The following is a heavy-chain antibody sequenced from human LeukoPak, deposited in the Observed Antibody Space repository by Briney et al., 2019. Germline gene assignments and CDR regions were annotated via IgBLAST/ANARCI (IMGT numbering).Heavy chain of an antibody. V-gene: IGHV3-7*05. CDR2: VKQDGSEK. J-gene: IGHJ4*02. CDR1: GLTFSSYW. CDR3: ARGEYYYDGGY. Sequence: GGSLRLSCAVSGLTFSSYWMSWVRQAPGKGLEWVANVKQDGSEKNYVDSVKGRFTISRDNAKNSLYLQMNSLRAEDTAVYYCARGEYYYDGGYWGQGTLVTVSS. D-gene: IGHD3-22*01.